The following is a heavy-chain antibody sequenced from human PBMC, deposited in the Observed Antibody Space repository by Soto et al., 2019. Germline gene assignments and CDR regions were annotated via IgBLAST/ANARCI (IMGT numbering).Heavy chain of an antibody. CDR3: ARDRGSGWYRGWFDP. D-gene: IGHD6-19*01. V-gene: IGHV3-13*04. Sequence: EVQLVESGGGLVQPGGSLRLSCAASGFTFSSYDMHWVRQATGKGLEWVSAIGTAGDTYYPGSVKGRFTISRENAKNSLHLQMNSLRAGDTAVYYCARDRGSGWYRGWFDPWGQGTLVTVSS. CDR1: GFTFSSYD. CDR2: IGTAGDT. J-gene: IGHJ5*02.